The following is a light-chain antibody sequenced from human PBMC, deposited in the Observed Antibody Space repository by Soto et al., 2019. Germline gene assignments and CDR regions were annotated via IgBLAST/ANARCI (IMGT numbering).Light chain of an antibody. V-gene: IGLV2-18*02. Sequence: QSALTQPPSVSGSPGQSVTISCTGTSSDFGSYNRVSWYQRPPGTGPNLVIYEVSNRPSGIPDRFSGSKSGNTASLTISGLQAEDEADYYCCSYAGSYTYVFGTGTKVTVL. J-gene: IGLJ1*01. CDR3: CSYAGSYTYV. CDR2: EVS. CDR1: SSDFGSYNR.